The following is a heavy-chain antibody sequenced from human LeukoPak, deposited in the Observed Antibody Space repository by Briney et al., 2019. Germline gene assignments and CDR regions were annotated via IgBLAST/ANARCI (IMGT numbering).Heavy chain of an antibody. CDR3: ARVRGRNTFDI. J-gene: IGHJ3*02. D-gene: IGHD2/OR15-2a*01. V-gene: IGHV4-59*01. CDR2: IYYSGST. Sequence: SETLSLTCTVSGGSISSYYWSWIRQPPGKGLEWIGYIYYSGSTNYNPSLKSRVTISVDTSKNQFSLKLSSVTAADTAVYYCARVRGRNTFDIWGQGTMVTVSS. CDR1: GGSISSYY.